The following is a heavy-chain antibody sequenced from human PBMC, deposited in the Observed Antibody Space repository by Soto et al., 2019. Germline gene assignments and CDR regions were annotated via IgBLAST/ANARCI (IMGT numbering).Heavy chain of an antibody. Sequence: GGSLRLSCAASGFTFSSYWMSWVRQAPGKGLEWVPNIKQDGSEKYYVDSVKGRFTISRDNAKNSLYLQMNSLRAEDTAVYYCAKAREVTLVRVPSSYWGQGTLVTVSS. V-gene: IGHV3-7*03. J-gene: IGHJ4*02. CDR3: AKAREVTLVRVPSSY. D-gene: IGHD3-10*01. CDR2: IKQDGSEK. CDR1: GFTFSSYW.